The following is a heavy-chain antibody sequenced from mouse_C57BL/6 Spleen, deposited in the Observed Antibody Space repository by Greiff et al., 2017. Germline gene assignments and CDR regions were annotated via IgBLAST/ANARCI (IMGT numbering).Heavy chain of an antibody. CDR1: GFTFSSYT. CDR2: ISGGGGNT. D-gene: IGHD1-1*01. J-gene: IGHJ2*01. Sequence: EVKLVESGGGLVKPGGSLKLSCAASGFTFSSYTMSWVRQTPEKRLEWVATISGGGGNTYYPESGKGRFTISSDNAKNTLYMQMRSLGSEDTALYYFTRQALLLRSQGDYFDYWGQGTTLTVSS. CDR3: TRQALLLRSQGDYFDY. V-gene: IGHV5-9*01.